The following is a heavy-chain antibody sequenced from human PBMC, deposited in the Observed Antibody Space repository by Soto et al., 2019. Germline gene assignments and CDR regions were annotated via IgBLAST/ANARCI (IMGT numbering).Heavy chain of an antibody. J-gene: IGHJ6*02. CDR1: GYSFRNYW. Sequence: GETLKISCKASGYSFRNYWISWVRQVPGKGLEWMGRIDPYDSYTDYSPSFQGHVTISVDKSNSTAYLQWSSLKASDTAMYYCARPPFSALGKYPMDVWGQGTTVTVSS. CDR2: IDPYDSYT. CDR3: ARPPFSALGKYPMDV. D-gene: IGHD2-2*02. V-gene: IGHV5-10-1*01.